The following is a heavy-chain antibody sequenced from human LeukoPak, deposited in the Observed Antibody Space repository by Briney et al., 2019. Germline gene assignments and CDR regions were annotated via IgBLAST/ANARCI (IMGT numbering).Heavy chain of an antibody. CDR2: ISAYNGNT. V-gene: IGHV1-18*01. CDR3: AREQPPPYYDFWSDYYTYYYGMDV. Sequence: ASVKVSCKASGYTFTSYGISWVRQAPGQGLEWMGWISAYNGNTNYAQKLQGRVTMTTDTSTSTAYMELRSLRSDDTAVYYCAREQPPPYYDFWSDYYTYYYGMDVWGQGTTVTVSS. D-gene: IGHD3-3*01. CDR1: GYTFTSYG. J-gene: IGHJ6*02.